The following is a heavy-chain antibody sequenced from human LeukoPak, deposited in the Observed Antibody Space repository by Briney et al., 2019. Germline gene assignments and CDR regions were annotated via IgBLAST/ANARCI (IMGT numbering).Heavy chain of an antibody. D-gene: IGHD3-9*01. CDR1: GFTFSSYG. J-gene: IGHJ4*02. V-gene: IGHV3-7*01. Sequence: PGGSLRLTCAASGFTFSSYGMSWGRHAPGKGLEWVANIKQDGSEKYYVDSVKGRFTISRDNTKNSLYLQMNSLRAEVTAVYYCARARNLRYFDWLPPYYFDYWGQGTLVTVSS. CDR2: IKQDGSEK. CDR3: ARARNLRYFDWLPPYYFDY.